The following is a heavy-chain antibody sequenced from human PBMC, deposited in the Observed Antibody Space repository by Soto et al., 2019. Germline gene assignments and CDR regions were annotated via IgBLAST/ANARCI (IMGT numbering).Heavy chain of an antibody. CDR1: GGSISSYY. D-gene: IGHD3-22*01. CDR2: IYYSGST. CDR3: AIGSGNYDSSGYYY. Sequence: SETLSLTCTVSGGSISSYYWSWIRQPPGKGLEWIGYIYYSGSTNYNPSLKSRVTISVDTSKNQFSLKLSSVTAADTAVYYCAIGSGNYDSSGYYYWGQGTLVTVSS. J-gene: IGHJ4*02. V-gene: IGHV4-59*01.